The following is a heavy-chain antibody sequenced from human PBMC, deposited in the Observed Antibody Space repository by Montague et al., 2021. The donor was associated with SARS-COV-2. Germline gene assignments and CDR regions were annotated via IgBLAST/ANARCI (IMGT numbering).Heavy chain of an antibody. CDR3: AREAVGSSDGYPYCYFDL. J-gene: IGHJ2*01. CDR1: GFDFTSSG. Sequence: SLRLSCAASGFDFTSSGINWVRQAPGKGLEWVAYIRTSGSLPYYLDSVKGRFTISRDNAKNSLYLQMDSLRAEDTAVYFCAREAVGSSDGYPYCYFDLWGRGTLVTVSS. CDR2: IRTSGSLP. D-gene: IGHD5-18*01. V-gene: IGHV3-48*03.